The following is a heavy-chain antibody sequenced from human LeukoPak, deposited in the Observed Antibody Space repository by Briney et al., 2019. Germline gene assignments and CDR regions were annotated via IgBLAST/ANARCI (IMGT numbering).Heavy chain of an antibody. CDR3: ARDRAAGHYFDY. V-gene: IGHV3-21*01. D-gene: IGHD6-13*01. Sequence: GGSLRLSCAASGFTFSSYSMNWVRKAPGKGLEWVSSISSSSSYIYYADSVKGRFTISRDNAKNSLYLQMNSLRAEDTAVYYCARDRAAGHYFDYWGQGTLVTVSS. CDR1: GFTFSSYS. J-gene: IGHJ4*02. CDR2: ISSSSSYI.